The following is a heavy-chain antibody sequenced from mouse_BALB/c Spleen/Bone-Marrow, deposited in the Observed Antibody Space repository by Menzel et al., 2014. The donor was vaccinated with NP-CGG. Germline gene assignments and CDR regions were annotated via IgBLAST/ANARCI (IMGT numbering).Heavy chain of an antibody. D-gene: IGHD4-1*01. CDR2: INPSNGRT. Sequence: VQLQQSGAELVKPGASVKLSCEASGYTFTSYWMHWVKQRPGQGLEWIGEINPSNGRTNYNEKFKSKATLTVDKSSSTAYMQLSSLTSEYSAVYYCARDWDEAYYFDYWGQGTTLTVSS. J-gene: IGHJ2*01. V-gene: IGHV1S81*02. CDR3: ARDWDEAYYFDY. CDR1: GYTFTSYW.